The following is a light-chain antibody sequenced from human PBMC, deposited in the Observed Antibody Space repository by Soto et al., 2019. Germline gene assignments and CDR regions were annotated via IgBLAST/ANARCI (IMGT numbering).Light chain of an antibody. CDR2: AAS. CDR3: QQDYSYPT. V-gene: IGKV1-8*01. J-gene: IGKJ3*01. Sequence: AIRMTQSPSSLSASTGDRVTITCRASQGISSYLAWYQQKPGKAPKLLIYAASTLQSGVPSRCSGRGSGTDFTLTISCLQSEDFATYYCQQDYSYPTFGPGTKVDIK. CDR1: QGISSY.